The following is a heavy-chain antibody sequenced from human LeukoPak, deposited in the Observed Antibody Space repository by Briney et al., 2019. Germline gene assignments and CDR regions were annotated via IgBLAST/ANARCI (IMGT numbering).Heavy chain of an antibody. CDR3: VNMGALHY. CDR1: GFTVSSDA. V-gene: IGHV3-64D*09. J-gene: IGHJ4*02. CDR2: ISSNGGST. Sequence: QGGRSLRLSCSASGFTVSSDAMRWVRQAPGGGLEYLSAISSNGGSTYYADSVKGRFTISRDNSKNTLYLQMSSLRAEDTAVYYGVNMGALHYWGQGTLVTVSS. D-gene: IGHD1-26*01.